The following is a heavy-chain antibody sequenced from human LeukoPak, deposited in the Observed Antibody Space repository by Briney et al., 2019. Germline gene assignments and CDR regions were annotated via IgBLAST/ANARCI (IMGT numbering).Heavy chain of an antibody. CDR1: GFTFSSYS. Sequence: GGSLRLSCAASGFTFSSYSTNWVRQAPGKGLEWVSSISSSSSYIYYADSVKGRFTISRDNAKNSLYLQMNSLRAEDTAVYYCARDSGGADVLRFLEWTQTNAFDIWGQGTMVTVSS. D-gene: IGHD3-3*01. V-gene: IGHV3-21*01. J-gene: IGHJ3*02. CDR3: ARDSGGADVLRFLEWTQTNAFDI. CDR2: ISSSSSYI.